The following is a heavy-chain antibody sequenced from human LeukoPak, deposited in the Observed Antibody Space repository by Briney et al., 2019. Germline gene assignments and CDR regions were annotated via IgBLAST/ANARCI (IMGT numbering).Heavy chain of an antibody. Sequence: GGSLRLSCAPSGFTASSNYMSCVRQAPGKGLEWVSGICSSDNSRYYADSVKGRFTISRDNSKNTLYLQMNSLRADDTAVYYCAKQTTASCYTGSDYWGQGTLVTVSS. J-gene: IGHJ4*02. CDR1: GFTASSNY. CDR2: ICSSDNSR. V-gene: IGHV3-53*01. D-gene: IGHD2-2*02. CDR3: AKQTTASCYTGSDY.